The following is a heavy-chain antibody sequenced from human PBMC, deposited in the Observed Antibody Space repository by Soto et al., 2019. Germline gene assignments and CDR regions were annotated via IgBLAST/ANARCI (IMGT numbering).Heavy chain of an antibody. Sequence: TFETLSLPCAVYCGSFSGYYWSWIRQPPGKGLEWIGEINHSGSTNYNPSLKSRVTISVDTSKNQFSLKLSSVTAADTAVYYCARGNAYYYDSSGYPFDYWGQGTLVTVSS. V-gene: IGHV4-34*01. CDR3: ARGNAYYYDSSGYPFDY. J-gene: IGHJ4*02. CDR2: INHSGST. CDR1: CGSFSGYY. D-gene: IGHD3-22*01.